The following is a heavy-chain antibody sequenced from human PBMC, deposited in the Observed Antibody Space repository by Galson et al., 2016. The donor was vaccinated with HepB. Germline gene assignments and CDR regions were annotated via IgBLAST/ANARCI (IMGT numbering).Heavy chain of an antibody. CDR3: AREAPIAAPGANDC. J-gene: IGHJ4*02. Sequence: SLRLSCAASGFTLSNYDMHWVRQATGKGLEWVAAIGTAGDTYYLDSVEGRFTISRDNSKNTLYLQMNSLRAEDTAIYYCAREAPIAAPGANDCWGQGTQVTVSS. CDR1: GFTLSNYD. D-gene: IGHD6-13*01. V-gene: IGHV3-13*01. CDR2: IGTAGDT.